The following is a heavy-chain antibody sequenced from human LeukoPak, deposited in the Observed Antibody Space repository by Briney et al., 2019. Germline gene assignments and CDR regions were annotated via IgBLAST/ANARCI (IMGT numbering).Heavy chain of an antibody. D-gene: IGHD6-19*01. J-gene: IGHJ4*02. CDR3: ARGSYSSGWYGDY. CDR1: GFTFSSYS. Sequence: GGSLRLPCAASGFTFSSYSMNWARQAPGKGLEWVSSISSSSSYIYYADSVKGRFTISRDNAKNSLYLQMNSLRAEDTAVYYCARGSYSSGWYGDYWGQGTLVTVSS. V-gene: IGHV3-21*01. CDR2: ISSSSSYI.